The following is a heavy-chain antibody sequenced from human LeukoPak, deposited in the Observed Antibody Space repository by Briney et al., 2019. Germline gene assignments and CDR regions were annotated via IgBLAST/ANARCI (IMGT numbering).Heavy chain of an antibody. CDR2: ISRSGSTK. Sequence: PGGSLRLSCAASGFTFSDYNMRWIRQAPGKGLEWVSSISRSGSTKYYADSVKGRFTISRDNAKNSLFLQMNSLRAEDTAVYYCARDINSVAFDMWGQGTVVTVSS. V-gene: IGHV3-11*04. CDR1: GFTFSDYN. J-gene: IGHJ3*02. D-gene: IGHD1-1*01. CDR3: ARDINSVAFDM.